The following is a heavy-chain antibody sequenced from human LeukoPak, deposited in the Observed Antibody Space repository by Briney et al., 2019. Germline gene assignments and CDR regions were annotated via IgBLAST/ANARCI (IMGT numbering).Heavy chain of an antibody. D-gene: IGHD3-22*01. CDR2: INPNSGGT. V-gene: IGHV1-2*02. J-gene: IGHJ5*02. Sequence: GASVKVSCKASGYTFTGYYMHWVRQAPGQGLEWMGWINPNSGGTNYAQKFQGRVTMTRDTSISTAYMELSRLRSDDTAVHYCARAKMSYYDSSGYYNPAVWFDPWGQGTLVTVSS. CDR1: GYTFTGYY. CDR3: ARAKMSYYDSSGYYNPAVWFDP.